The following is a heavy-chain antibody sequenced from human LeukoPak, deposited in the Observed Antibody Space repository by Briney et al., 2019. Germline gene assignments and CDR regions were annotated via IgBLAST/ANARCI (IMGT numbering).Heavy chain of an antibody. CDR3: TRDHGSAFPFWFDP. J-gene: IGHJ5*02. V-gene: IGHV3-49*04. Sequence: GSLRLSCTASGFTFGDYAMSWVRQAPGKVLEWVGFIRSKAYGGTTEYAASVKGRFTISRDDSKSIAYLQMNSLKTEDTAVYYCTRDHGSAFPFWFDPWGQGTLVTVSS. CDR2: IRSKAYGGTT. CDR1: GFTFGDYA.